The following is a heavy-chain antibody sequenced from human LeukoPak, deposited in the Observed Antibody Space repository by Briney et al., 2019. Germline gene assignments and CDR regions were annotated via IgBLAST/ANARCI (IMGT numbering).Heavy chain of an antibody. J-gene: IGHJ4*02. CDR3: PRGGDGGSSWLGFDY. CDR1: GFTFSSYN. V-gene: IGHV3-48*04. CDR2: ISSSGSTI. D-gene: IGHD6-13*01. Sequence: GGSLRLSCAASGFTFSSYNMNWVRQAPGKGLEWVSYISSSGSTIYNAAPVKGRFTTSKANANNSLYLLLNILAPDATAVYYVPRGGDGGSSWLGFDYWGEGNLVTVSS.